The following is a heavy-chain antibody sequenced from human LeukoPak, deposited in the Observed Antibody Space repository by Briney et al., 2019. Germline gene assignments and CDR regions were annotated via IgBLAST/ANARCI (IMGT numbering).Heavy chain of an antibody. Sequence: GGSLRLSCAASEFIFSGYWTNWVRQAPGKGLEWVANIKQDGSEKQYVDSVRGRFTISRDNAKNSLYLQMNSLRVEDTAVYYCARDGFVGAADYWGQRTLVTVSS. J-gene: IGHJ4*02. CDR1: EFIFSGYW. D-gene: IGHD6-13*01. CDR3: ARDGFVGAADY. CDR2: IKQDGSEK. V-gene: IGHV3-7*01.